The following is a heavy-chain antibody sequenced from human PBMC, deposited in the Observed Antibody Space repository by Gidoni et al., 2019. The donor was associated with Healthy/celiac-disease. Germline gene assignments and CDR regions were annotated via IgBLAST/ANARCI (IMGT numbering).Heavy chain of an antibody. CDR1: GYTFTSYG. CDR3: ARDRVVGATYYYYYGMDV. Sequence: QVQLVQSGAEVKKPGASVKVSCKASGYTFTSYGISWVRQAPGQGLEWMGWSSAYNGNTNYAQKLQGRVTMTTDTSTSTAYMELRSLRSDDTAVYYCARDRVVGATYYYYYGMDVWGQGTTVTVSS. J-gene: IGHJ6*02. CDR2: SSAYNGNT. V-gene: IGHV1-18*01. D-gene: IGHD1-26*01.